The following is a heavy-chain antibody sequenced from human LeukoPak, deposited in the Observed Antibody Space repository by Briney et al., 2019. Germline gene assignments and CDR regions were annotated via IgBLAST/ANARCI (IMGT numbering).Heavy chain of an antibody. CDR3: TRVCSYYYDSSGYYYVGWFDP. Sequence: GGSLRLSCTASGFTFGDYAMSWVRQAPGKGLEWVGFIRSKAYGGTTEYAASVKGRFTISRDDSKSIAYLQMNSLKTEDTAVYYCTRVCSYYYDSSGYYYVGWFDPWGQGTLVTVPS. D-gene: IGHD3-22*01. V-gene: IGHV3-49*04. J-gene: IGHJ5*02. CDR1: GFTFGDYA. CDR2: IRSKAYGGTT.